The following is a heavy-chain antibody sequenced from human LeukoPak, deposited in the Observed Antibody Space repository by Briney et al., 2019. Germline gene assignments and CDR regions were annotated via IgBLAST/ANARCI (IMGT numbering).Heavy chain of an antibody. CDR3: ARATVTRWFDP. Sequence: GRSLRLSCAASGFAFSSFGMHWVRQAPGKGLEWVAVIWYDGTNKYYAVSVKGRFTISRDNSKNTLYLQMNSLRAEDTAVYYCARATVTRWFDPWGQGNLVTVSS. CDR1: GFAFSSFG. J-gene: IGHJ5*02. D-gene: IGHD4-17*01. V-gene: IGHV3-33*01. CDR2: IWYDGTNK.